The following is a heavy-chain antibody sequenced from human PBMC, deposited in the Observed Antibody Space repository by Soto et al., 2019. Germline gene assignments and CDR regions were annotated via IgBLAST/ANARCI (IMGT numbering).Heavy chain of an antibody. CDR2: IYPGDSDT. Sequence: ASVKVSCKGSGYSFTSYWIGWVRQMPGKDLEWMGIIYPGDSDTRYSPSFQGQVTISADKSISTAYLQWSSLKASDTAMYYCARFSLYDFWSGYYYYYYMDVWGKGTTVTVSS. V-gene: IGHV5-51*01. CDR3: ARFSLYDFWSGYYYYYYMDV. D-gene: IGHD3-3*01. CDR1: GYSFTSYW. J-gene: IGHJ6*03.